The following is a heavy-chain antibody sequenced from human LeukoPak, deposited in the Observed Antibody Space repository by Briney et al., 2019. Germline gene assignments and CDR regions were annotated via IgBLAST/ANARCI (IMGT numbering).Heavy chain of an antibody. J-gene: IGHJ4*02. D-gene: IGHD5-12*01. V-gene: IGHV3-30*03. CDR2: ISYDGSNE. CDR1: GFTFSSYG. CDR3: ARELSGYDTLYLDY. Sequence: PGRSLRLSCAASGFTFSSYGMHWVRQAPGKGLEWVAVISYDGSNEYYADSVKGRFTISRDNSKNTLYLQMNSLRAEDTAVYYCARELSGYDTLYLDYWGQGTLVTVSS.